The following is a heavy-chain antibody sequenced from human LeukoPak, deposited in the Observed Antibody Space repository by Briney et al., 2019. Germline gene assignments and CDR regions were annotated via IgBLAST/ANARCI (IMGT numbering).Heavy chain of an antibody. CDR1: GGSISSYY. D-gene: IGHD6-19*01. CDR2: IYYSGST. V-gene: IGHV4-59*01. CDR3: ARGDAGYSSGWYLDY. Sequence: SETLSLTCTVSGGSISSYYWSWIRQPPGKGLEWIGYIYYSGSTNYNPSLKSRVTISVDTSKNQFSLKLSSVTAADTAVYYCARGDAGYSSGWYLDYWGQGTLVTVSS. J-gene: IGHJ4*02.